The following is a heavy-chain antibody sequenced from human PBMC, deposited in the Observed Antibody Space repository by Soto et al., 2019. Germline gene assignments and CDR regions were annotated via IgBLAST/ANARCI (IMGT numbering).Heavy chain of an antibody. CDR2: INPSGGTA. D-gene: IGHD1-26*01. CDR1: GYTFTNHY. Sequence: QVQLVQSGAEVTKPGASVKVSCKASGYTFTNHYMHWVRQAPGQGLEWMGIINPSGGTATYAQKFQVSVTMARDTSSSTVFMELSSVRSEDTAMSYCARDRRSGTYEYHFDYWGQGTLVTVSS. J-gene: IGHJ4*02. V-gene: IGHV1-46*01. CDR3: ARDRRSGTYEYHFDY.